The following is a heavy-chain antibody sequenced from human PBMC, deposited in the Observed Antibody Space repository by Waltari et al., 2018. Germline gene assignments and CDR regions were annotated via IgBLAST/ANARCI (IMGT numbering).Heavy chain of an antibody. D-gene: IGHD2-21*02. Sequence: EVQLVESGGGLVQPGGSLRLSCAASEFTFSGYWMHWVRQAPGKGLVWVSRINSDESSTSYADSVKGLFTISRDNAKNTLYLQMNSLRAEDTAVYYCASQSGGNSWWLDPWGQGTLVTVSS. J-gene: IGHJ5*02. V-gene: IGHV3-74*01. CDR1: EFTFSGYW. CDR3: ASQSGGNSWWLDP. CDR2: INSDESST.